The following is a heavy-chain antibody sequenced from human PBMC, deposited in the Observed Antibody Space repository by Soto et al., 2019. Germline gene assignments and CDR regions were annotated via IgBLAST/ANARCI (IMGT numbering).Heavy chain of an antibody. Sequence: ASVKVSCKVSGYTLTELSMHWVRQAPGKGLEWMGGFDPEDGETIYAQKFQGRVTMTEDTSTDTAYMELSSLRSEDTAVYYCATERTVVVVAASPRDAFDIWGQGTMVTGSS. V-gene: IGHV1-24*01. CDR1: GYTLTELS. CDR2: FDPEDGET. D-gene: IGHD2-15*01. J-gene: IGHJ3*02. CDR3: ATERTVVVVAASPRDAFDI.